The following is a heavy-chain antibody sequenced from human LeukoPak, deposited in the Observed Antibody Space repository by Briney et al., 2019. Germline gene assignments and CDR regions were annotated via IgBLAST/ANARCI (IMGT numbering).Heavy chain of an antibody. Sequence: GGSLRLSCAASGFTFDDYGMSWVRQAPGKGLEWVSGINWNSGSTGYADSVKGRFTISRDNAKNSLYLQMNSLRAEDTALYYCARERERARLLWFGELSPYAFDIWGQGTMVTVSS. CDR1: GFTFDDYG. CDR2: INWNSGST. J-gene: IGHJ3*02. CDR3: ARERERARLLWFGELSPYAFDI. V-gene: IGHV3-20*04. D-gene: IGHD3-10*01.